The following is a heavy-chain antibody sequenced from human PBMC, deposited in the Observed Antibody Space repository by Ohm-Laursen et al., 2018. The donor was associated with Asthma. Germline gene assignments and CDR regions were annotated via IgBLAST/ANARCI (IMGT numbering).Heavy chain of an antibody. Sequence: SLRLSCSASGFTFSSYGMHWVRQAPGKGLEWVAVISYDGSNKYYADSVKGRFTISRDNSKNTLYLQMNSLRAEDTAVYYCARDIEPYGVYGSGSYLYYYGMDVWGQGTTVTVSS. CDR1: GFTFSSYG. D-gene: IGHD3-10*01. CDR3: ARDIEPYGVYGSGSYLYYYGMDV. J-gene: IGHJ6*02. CDR2: ISYDGSNK. V-gene: IGHV3-30*03.